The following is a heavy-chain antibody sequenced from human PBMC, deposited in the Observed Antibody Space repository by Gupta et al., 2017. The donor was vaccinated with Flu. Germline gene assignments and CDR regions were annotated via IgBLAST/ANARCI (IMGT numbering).Heavy chain of an antibody. J-gene: IGHJ4*02. V-gene: IGHV3-30*18. Sequence: VELVGSGGGVVEPGRSLNLSWEASGFTFSTSGLHWVRPAPGTGLEVVAVISYDGSKKYYADSVKGRFTISRDNSKNTLYLQMNSLRAEDTAVYYCAKDRFSVAGTGRGFDYWGQGTLVTVSS. CDR2: ISYDGSKK. CDR1: GFTFSTSG. D-gene: IGHD6-19*01. CDR3: AKDRFSVAGTGRGFDY.